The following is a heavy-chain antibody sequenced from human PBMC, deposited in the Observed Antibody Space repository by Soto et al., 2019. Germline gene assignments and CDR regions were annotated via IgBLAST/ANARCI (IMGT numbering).Heavy chain of an antibody. Sequence: EVQLVESGGGLVQPGGSLRLSCAASGFTFSSYWMHWVRQVPGKGLVWVSRINSDGSSRSYADSVKGRFTISRDNAKNRLYLQMNSLRAEDTAVYYCARVGLGAFDAFDVWGQGTLVTVSS. D-gene: IGHD1-26*01. CDR2: INSDGSSR. J-gene: IGHJ3*01. CDR3: ARVGLGAFDAFDV. CDR1: GFTFSSYW. V-gene: IGHV3-74*01.